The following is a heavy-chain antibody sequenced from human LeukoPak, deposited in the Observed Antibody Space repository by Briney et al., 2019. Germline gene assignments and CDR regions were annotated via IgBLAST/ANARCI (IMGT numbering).Heavy chain of an antibody. CDR1: GFTFSSYA. CDR2: ISGSGGST. Sequence: PGGSLRLSCAASGFTFSSYAMSWVRQAPGKGLEWVSAISGSGGSTYYADSVKGRFTISRDNSKNTLYLQMNSLRAEDTAVYYCAKDQGIAVGYYYYYMDVWGKGTTVTVSS. J-gene: IGHJ6*03. CDR3: AKDQGIAVGYYYYYMDV. D-gene: IGHD6-19*01. V-gene: IGHV3-23*01.